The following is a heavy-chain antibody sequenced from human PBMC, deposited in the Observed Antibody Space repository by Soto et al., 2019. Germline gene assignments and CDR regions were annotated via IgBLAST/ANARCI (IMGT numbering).Heavy chain of an antibody. V-gene: IGHV3-11*01. CDR3: ARASAVGYSYYGMDV. Sequence: QVQLVESGGGLVKPGGSLRLSCAASGFSFSDYFMSWIRQAPGKGLEWVSYISTSGRTIYYADSVKGRFTISRDNAKNSLYLQMNSLRAEDTAAYYCARASAVGYSYYGMDVWGQGTTVTVSS. CDR1: GFSFSDYF. CDR2: ISTSGRTI. D-gene: IGHD6-19*01. J-gene: IGHJ6*02.